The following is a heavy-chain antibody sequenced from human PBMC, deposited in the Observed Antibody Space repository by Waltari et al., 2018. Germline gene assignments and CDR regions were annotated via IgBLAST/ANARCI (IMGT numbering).Heavy chain of an antibody. CDR1: GGTFSSYA. V-gene: IGHV1-69*01. J-gene: IGHJ6*02. Sequence: QVQLVQSGAEVKKPGSSVKVSCKASGGTFSSYAISRVRRAPGPGLGWMGGIIPIFGTANYAQKFQGRVTITADESTSTAYMELSSLRSEDTAVYYCAISRPNWNYDVYYYGMDVWGQGTTVTVSS. CDR2: IIPIFGTA. D-gene: IGHD1-7*01. CDR3: AISRPNWNYDVYYYGMDV.